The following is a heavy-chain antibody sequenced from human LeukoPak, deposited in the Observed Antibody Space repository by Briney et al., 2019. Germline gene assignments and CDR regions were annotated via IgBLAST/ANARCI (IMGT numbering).Heavy chain of an antibody. CDR3: ARDRLAVAVYYFDY. D-gene: IGHD6-19*01. V-gene: IGHV3-21*01. CDR2: ISSSSSYI. J-gene: IGHJ4*02. Sequence: GGSLRLSCAASGFTFSSYSMKWVRQAPGKGLEWVSSISSSSSYIYYADSVKGRFTISRENDKNTLYLQMNSLTAEDTAVYYCARDRLAVAVYYFDYWGQGTLVTVSS. CDR1: GFTFSSYS.